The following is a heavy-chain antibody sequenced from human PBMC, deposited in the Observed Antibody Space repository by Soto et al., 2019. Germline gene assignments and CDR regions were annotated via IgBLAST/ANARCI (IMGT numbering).Heavy chain of an antibody. CDR3: ARAYTNYAHLDY. Sequence: ASVKVSCKTSGFTFINYGITWVRQAPGQGLEWMGWTNTYSGNTNYAQKFQGRVTMTTDTSTTTAYMELRSLTSDDTAVYYCARAYTNYAHLDYWGQGTQVTVSS. CDR1: GFTFINYG. V-gene: IGHV1-18*01. D-gene: IGHD4-4*01. J-gene: IGHJ4*02. CDR2: TNTYSGNT.